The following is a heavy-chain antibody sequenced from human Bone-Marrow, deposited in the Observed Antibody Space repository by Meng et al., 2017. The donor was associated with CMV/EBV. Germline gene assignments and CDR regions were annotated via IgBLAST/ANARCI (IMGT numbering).Heavy chain of an antibody. D-gene: IGHD4-17*01. V-gene: IGHV1-18*01. CDR3: ARGNDYGEPYYSYGMDV. CDR2: ISAYNGNT. CDR1: GYTFTSYG. J-gene: IGHJ6*02. Sequence: ASVKVSCKASGYTFTSYGISWVRQAPGQGLEWMGWISAYNGNTNYAQKLQGRVTMTTDTSTSTAYMELRSLRSDDTAVYYCARGNDYGEPYYSYGMDVWGQGTTVTVSS.